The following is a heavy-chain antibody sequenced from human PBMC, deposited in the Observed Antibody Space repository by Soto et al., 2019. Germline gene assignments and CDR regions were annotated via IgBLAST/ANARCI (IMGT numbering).Heavy chain of an antibody. V-gene: IGHV1-3*01. CDR2: INAGNGNT. J-gene: IGHJ5*02. CDR3: ARHHHYYGSGSYYQNWFDP. Sequence: ASVKVSCKASGYTFTSYAMHWVRQAPGQRLEWMGWINAGNGNTKYSQKFQGRVTITRDTSASTAYMELSSLRSEDTAVYYCARHHHYYGSGSYYQNWFDPWGQGTLVTVSS. D-gene: IGHD3-10*01. CDR1: GYTFTSYA.